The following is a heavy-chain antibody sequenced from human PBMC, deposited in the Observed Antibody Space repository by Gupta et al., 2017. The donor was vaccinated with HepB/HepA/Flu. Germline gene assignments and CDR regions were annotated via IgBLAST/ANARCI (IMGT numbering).Heavy chain of an antibody. V-gene: IGHV3-23*01. J-gene: IGHJ4*02. Sequence: EVPLLESGGGLVQPGGSLRLSCAASGFPFRSYAMSWVRQAPGKGLEWVALISGSGTGTYYADSGKGRFTISRDNSKNTLDLQINSLRADDTAVYYCAGTYYYFDYWGQGTLVTVSS. CDR3: AGTYYYFDY. D-gene: IGHD2-21*01. CDR2: ISGSGTGT. CDR1: GFPFRSYA.